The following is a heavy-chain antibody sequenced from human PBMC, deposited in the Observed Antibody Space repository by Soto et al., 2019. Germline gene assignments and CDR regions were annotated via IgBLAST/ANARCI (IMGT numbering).Heavy chain of an antibody. CDR1: GFTLSSNG. V-gene: IGHV3-30*18. CDR2: TSSDGNNE. Sequence: QVQLVESGGGVVQPGRSLRLSCASSGFTLSSNGMHWVRQVPGRGLEWVAATSSDGNNEHYADFVKGRFTIPRHSSKNTLYLEMSSLKGEDTGLYFCAKESTGYSSLWFFDFWGRGTLVTVSS. D-gene: IGHD6-13*01. J-gene: IGHJ2*01. CDR3: AKESTGYSSLWFFDF.